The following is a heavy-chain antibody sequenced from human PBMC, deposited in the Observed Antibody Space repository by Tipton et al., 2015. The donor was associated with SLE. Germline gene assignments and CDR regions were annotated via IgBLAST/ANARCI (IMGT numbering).Heavy chain of an antibody. CDR3: ARGDDAFDI. CDR2: IKQDGTEK. J-gene: IGHJ3*02. CDR1: GFTFSNYW. V-gene: IGHV3-7*05. Sequence: SLRLSCAASGFTFSNYWMSWVRQAPGKGLEWVANIKQDGTEKYYVDSVKGRFTISRDNAKNSLYLQMNSLRAEDTAVYYCARGDDAFDIWGQGTMVTVSS.